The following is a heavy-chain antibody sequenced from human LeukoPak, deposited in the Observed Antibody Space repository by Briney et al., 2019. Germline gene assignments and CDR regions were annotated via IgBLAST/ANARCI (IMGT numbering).Heavy chain of an antibody. CDR3: AKDLLRWSFDY. CDR2: IHGSDDNT. D-gene: IGHD4-23*01. J-gene: IGHJ4*02. CDR1: GFTFSSNA. Sequence: GGSLRLSCAASGFTFSSNAMTWVRKAPGKGLEWVSAIHGSDDNTHYADSVKGRFTISRDKSKNTLYLQRNSLRADDTAVYYCAKDLLRWSFDYWGQGTLVTVSS. V-gene: IGHV3-23*01.